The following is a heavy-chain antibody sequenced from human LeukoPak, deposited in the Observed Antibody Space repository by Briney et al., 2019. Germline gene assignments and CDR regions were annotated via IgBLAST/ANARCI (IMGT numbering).Heavy chain of an antibody. CDR1: GFTFSTYS. Sequence: GGSLRLSCAASGFTFSTYSMNWVRQAPGKGLEWVSYISSSSSTIYYADSVKGRFTISRDNAKNSLYLQMSSLRAEDTAVYYCARGSTYYDSSGQVPFDYWGQGTLVTVSS. V-gene: IGHV3-48*01. CDR2: ISSSSSTI. CDR3: ARGSTYYDSSGQVPFDY. D-gene: IGHD3-22*01. J-gene: IGHJ4*02.